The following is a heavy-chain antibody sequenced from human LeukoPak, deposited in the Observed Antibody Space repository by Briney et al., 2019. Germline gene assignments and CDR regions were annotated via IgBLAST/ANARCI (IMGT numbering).Heavy chain of an antibody. D-gene: IGHD3-10*01. CDR2: VSASGGST. CDR3: ARLPMARGVIHLDC. J-gene: IGHJ4*02. Sequence: QPGGSLRLSCAASGVTFSSYAMNWVRQAPGKGLEWVSTVSASGGSTYYADSVEGRFTISRDNSKNTLYLQMNSLRTDDTAVYFRARLPMARGVIHLDCWGQGTLVTVSS. CDR1: GVTFSSYA. V-gene: IGHV3-23*01.